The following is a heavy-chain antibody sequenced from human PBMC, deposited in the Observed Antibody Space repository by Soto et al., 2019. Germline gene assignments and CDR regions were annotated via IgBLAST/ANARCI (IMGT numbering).Heavy chain of an antibody. V-gene: IGHV3-48*03. CDR2: ISSGDGTI. CDR3: ARGDSTAVDV. J-gene: IGHJ6*02. D-gene: IGHD4-17*01. CDR1: EFTFSSYE. Sequence: PGGSLRLSCVASEFTFSSYEMNWVRQAPGKGLEWISYISSGDGTIYYADSVKGRFTISRDNAKNSLYLQMNSLRVEDTAVYYCARGDSTAVDVWGQGTTVTVSS.